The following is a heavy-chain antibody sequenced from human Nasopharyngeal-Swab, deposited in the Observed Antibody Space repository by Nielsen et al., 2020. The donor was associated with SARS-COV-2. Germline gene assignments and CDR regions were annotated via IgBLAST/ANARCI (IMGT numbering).Heavy chain of an antibody. J-gene: IGHJ4*02. CDR1: GYTFTNYW. D-gene: IGHD1-26*01. Sequence: GESLKISCKGSGYTFTNYWIGWVRQMPRKGLEWMGLIYPDDSDTTYSPSFQGQVTLSADKSISTAYLQWSSLKASDTAMYYCARGTGNYWGRFDYWGQGTLVTVSS. CDR3: ARGTGNYWGRFDY. CDR2: IYPDDSDT. V-gene: IGHV5-51*01.